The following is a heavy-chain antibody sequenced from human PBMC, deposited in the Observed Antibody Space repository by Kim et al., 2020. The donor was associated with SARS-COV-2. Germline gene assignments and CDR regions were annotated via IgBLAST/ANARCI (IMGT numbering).Heavy chain of an antibody. V-gene: IGHV3-30*04. Sequence: GGSLRLSCAASGFTFTSYTMHWVRRAPGKGLEWVALISKDGSTQYYADSVRGRFTISRDISKNTLYLQMDSLRVEDTAMYYCARDATTTAFHWFDPWGQGTQVTVSS. CDR2: ISKDGSTQ. CDR3: ARDATTTAFHWFDP. CDR1: GFTFTSYT. D-gene: IGHD1-1*01. J-gene: IGHJ5*02.